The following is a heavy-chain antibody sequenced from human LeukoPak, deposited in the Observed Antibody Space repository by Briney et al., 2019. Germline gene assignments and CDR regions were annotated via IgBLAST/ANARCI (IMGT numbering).Heavy chain of an antibody. CDR1: GFTFSSYA. Sequence: GRSLRLSCAASGFTFSSYAMHWVRQAPGKGLEWVAVISYDGSNKYYAGSVKGRFTISRDNSKNTLYLQMNSLRAEDTAVYYCARVEVVVVVAALFDAFDIWGQGTMVTVSS. V-gene: IGHV3-30*04. J-gene: IGHJ3*02. CDR2: ISYDGSNK. CDR3: ARVEVVVVVAALFDAFDI. D-gene: IGHD2-15*01.